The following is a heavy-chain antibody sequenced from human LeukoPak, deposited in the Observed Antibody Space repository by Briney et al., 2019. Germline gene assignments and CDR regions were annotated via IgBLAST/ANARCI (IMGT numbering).Heavy chain of an antibody. Sequence: ASVKVSCKASGYTFTGYYMHWVRQAPGQGLAWMGWINPNSCGTNYAQKFQGRVTMTRDTSISTAYMELSRLRSDDTAVYYCARDHYGSGSYYHPYYYYGMDVWGQGTTVTVSS. D-gene: IGHD3-10*01. J-gene: IGHJ6*02. V-gene: IGHV1-2*02. CDR1: GYTFTGYY. CDR2: INPNSCGT. CDR3: ARDHYGSGSYYHPYYYYGMDV.